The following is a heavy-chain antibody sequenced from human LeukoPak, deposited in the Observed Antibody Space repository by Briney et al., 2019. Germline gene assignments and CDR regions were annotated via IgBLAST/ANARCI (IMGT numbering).Heavy chain of an antibody. V-gene: IGHV1-2*02. CDR1: GYTFTGYY. J-gene: IGHJ6*03. CDR2: INPNSGGT. Sequence: ASVKVSCKASGYTFTGYYMHWVRQAPGQGLEWMGWINPNSGGTNYAQKFQGRVTMTRDTSISTAYMELSRLRSDDTAVYYCARGDCSGGSCYDGSLGRYYYYYYMDVWGKGTTVTISS. D-gene: IGHD2-15*01. CDR3: ARGDCSGGSCYDGSLGRYYYYYYMDV.